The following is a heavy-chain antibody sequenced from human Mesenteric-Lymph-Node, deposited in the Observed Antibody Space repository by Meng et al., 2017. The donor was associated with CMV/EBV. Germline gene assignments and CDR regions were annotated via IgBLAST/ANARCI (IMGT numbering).Heavy chain of an antibody. CDR3: ARHQRWLKSEGGFNY. D-gene: IGHD4-23*01. CDR1: GWSFSGYY. J-gene: IGHJ4*02. CDR2: INHSGST. Sequence: QTQQGGAGRLKPSDTLSLTVAVYGWSFSGYYWSLIRQPPGKGLEWIGEINHSGSTNYNPSLKSRVTISVDTSKNQFSLKLSSVTAADTAVYYCARHQRWLKSEGGFNYWGQGTLVTVSS. V-gene: IGHV4-34*01.